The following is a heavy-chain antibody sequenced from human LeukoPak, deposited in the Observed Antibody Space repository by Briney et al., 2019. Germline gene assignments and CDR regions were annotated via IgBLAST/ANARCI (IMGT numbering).Heavy chain of an antibody. D-gene: IGHD6-19*01. V-gene: IGHV4-59*01. Sequence: SETLSLTCAVYGGSFSGYYWSWIRQPPGKGLEWIGYIYYSGSTNYNPSLKSRVTISVDTSKNQFSLKLSSVTAADTAVYYRARGRLGPWLVRSRDPDGMDVWGQGTTVTVSS. CDR2: IYYSGST. J-gene: IGHJ6*02. CDR1: GGSFSGYY. CDR3: ARGRLGPWLVRSRDPDGMDV.